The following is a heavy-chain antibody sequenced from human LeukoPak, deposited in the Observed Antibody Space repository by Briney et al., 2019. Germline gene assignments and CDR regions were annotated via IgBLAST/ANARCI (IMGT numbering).Heavy chain of an antibody. J-gene: IGHJ5*02. D-gene: IGHD2-8*02. CDR2: ISYGGSA. V-gene: IGHV4-39*01. Sequence: PSETLSLTCSVSGGSITSTGFSWGWIRQPPGRGLEWIGSISYGGSAYYNPSLNSRVTISLNTSKNQFSLKLNSVTAADTAVYHCARRPPAGGADWFDPWGQGTLVTVSS. CDR1: GGSITSTGFS. CDR3: ARRPPAGGADWFDP.